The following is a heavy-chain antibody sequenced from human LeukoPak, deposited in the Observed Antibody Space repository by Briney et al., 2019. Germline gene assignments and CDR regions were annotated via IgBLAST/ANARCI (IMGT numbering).Heavy chain of an antibody. CDR1: SGSISSGGYS. CDR2: IYYSGRT. CDR3: ARGVVTVTNPSDWFDP. J-gene: IGHJ5*02. V-gene: IGHV4-30-4*07. D-gene: IGHD4-17*01. Sequence: SETLSLTCAVSSGSISSGGYSWRWIRQPPGKGGEWIEYIYYSGRTYYHRYVKSQFTITVDTSKTQFSLKLSSVTAADTAVYYCARGVVTVTNPSDWFDPWGQGTLVTVSS.